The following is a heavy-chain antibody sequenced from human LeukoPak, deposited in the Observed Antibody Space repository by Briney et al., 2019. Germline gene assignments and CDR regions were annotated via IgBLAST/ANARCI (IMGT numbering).Heavy chain of an antibody. CDR1: GGSISRGGYS. V-gene: IGHV4-30-2*01. CDR3: ATGRVRYFDWLLPSLAFDI. Sequence: SQTLSLTCAVSGGSISRGGYSWSWIRQPPGKGLEWIGYIYHSGSTYYNPSLKSRVTISVDRSKNQFSLKLSSVTAADTAVYYCATGRVRYFDWLLPSLAFDIWGQGTMVTVSS. D-gene: IGHD3-9*01. CDR2: IYHSGST. J-gene: IGHJ3*02.